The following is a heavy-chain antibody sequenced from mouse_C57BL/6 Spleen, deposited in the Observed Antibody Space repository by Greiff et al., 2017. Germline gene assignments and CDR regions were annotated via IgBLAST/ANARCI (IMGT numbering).Heavy chain of an antibody. CDR1: GYTFTSYW. J-gene: IGHJ1*03. Sequence: VQLQQPGAELVKPGASVKLSCKASGYTFTSYWMPWVKQRPGRGLEWIGRIDPNSGGTKYNEKFKSKATLTVDKPSGTAYMQLSSLTSEDSAVFYCARGRPCTTVVAPYFDVWGTVATVTVSS. CDR3: ARGRPCTTVVAPYFDV. V-gene: IGHV1-72*01. D-gene: IGHD1-1*01. CDR2: IDPNSGGT.